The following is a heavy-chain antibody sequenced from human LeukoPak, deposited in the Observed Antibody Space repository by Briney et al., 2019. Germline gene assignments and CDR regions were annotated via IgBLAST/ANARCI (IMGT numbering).Heavy chain of an antibody. CDR1: GYTFTSYY. CDR2: INPNSGGT. CDR3: ARGGQYQLLYSSRSVSFDY. V-gene: IGHV1-2*02. Sequence: GASVKVSCKASGYTFTSYYMHWVRQAPGQGLEWMGWINPNSGGTNYAQKFQGRVTMTRDTSISTAYMELSRLRSDDTAVYYCARGGQYQLLYSSRSVSFDYWGQGTLVTVSS. J-gene: IGHJ4*02. D-gene: IGHD2-2*02.